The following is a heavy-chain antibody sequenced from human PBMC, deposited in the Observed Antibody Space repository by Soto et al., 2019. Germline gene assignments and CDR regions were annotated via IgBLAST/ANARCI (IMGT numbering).Heavy chain of an antibody. V-gene: IGHV4-30-4*01. CDR2: IYHTGST. CDR1: GGSMSRGDYY. J-gene: IGHJ3*02. CDR3: ARDPLYDYGDLSHVFDI. Sequence: QVQLQESGPGLVKPSQTLSLTCTVSGGSMSRGDYYWSWIRQPPGKGLEWIGFIYHTGSTYYSPSLRSRVAISVAPSKTQLSLKLSSVTAADTAVYYCARDPLYDYGDLSHVFDIGGQGTMVTVSS. D-gene: IGHD4-17*01.